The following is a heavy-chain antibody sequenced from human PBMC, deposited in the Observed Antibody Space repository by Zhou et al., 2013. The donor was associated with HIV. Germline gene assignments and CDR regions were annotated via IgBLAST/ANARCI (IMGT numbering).Heavy chain of an antibody. CDR3: ARGGYSGNYHDAFDI. CDR2: IYDGGST. J-gene: IGHJ3*02. V-gene: IGHV3-53*02. D-gene: IGHD1-26*01. Sequence: EVQLVETGGGLIQPGGSLRLSCAASGFTVSSNYMSWVRQAPGKGLEWVSVIYDGGSTYYADSVKGRFTISRDHSKNTLYLQMNSLRAEDTAVYYCARGGYSGNYHDAFDIWGQGTMVTVSS. CDR1: GFTVSSNY.